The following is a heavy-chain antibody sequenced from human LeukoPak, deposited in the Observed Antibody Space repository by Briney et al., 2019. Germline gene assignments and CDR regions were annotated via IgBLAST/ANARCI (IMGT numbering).Heavy chain of an antibody. CDR2: IWYDGSNK. CDR1: GFIFKTYA. Sequence: GGSLRLSCAASGFIFKTYAMHWVRQAPGKGLEWVTMIWYDGSNKYYGDSVKGRFTISRDNSKNTLYLQMNTLRAEDTAVYYCARKEGYSSAWYWDNWGQGTLVTVSS. V-gene: IGHV3-33*01. J-gene: IGHJ4*02. D-gene: IGHD6-19*01. CDR3: ARKEGYSSAWYWDN.